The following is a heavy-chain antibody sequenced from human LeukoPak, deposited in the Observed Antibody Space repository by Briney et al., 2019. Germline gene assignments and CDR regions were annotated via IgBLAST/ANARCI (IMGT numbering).Heavy chain of an antibody. D-gene: IGHD2-2*01. Sequence: SQTLSLTCTVSGGSISRGSYYWSWIRQPAGKGLEWIGRIYTSGSTNYNPSLKSRVTISVGTSKNQFSLKLSSVTAADTAVYYCARDAGYCSSTSCYILHYYGMDVWGQGTTVTVSS. CDR1: GGSISRGSYY. CDR3: ARDAGYCSSTSCYILHYYGMDV. V-gene: IGHV4-61*02. J-gene: IGHJ6*02. CDR2: IYTSGST.